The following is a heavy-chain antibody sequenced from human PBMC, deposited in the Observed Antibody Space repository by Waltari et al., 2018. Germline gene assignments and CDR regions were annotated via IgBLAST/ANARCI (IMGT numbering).Heavy chain of an antibody. J-gene: IGHJ4*02. CDR1: GGSISSHY. D-gene: IGHD2-15*01. Sequence: QVQLQESGPGLVKPSETLSLTCTVSGGSISSHYWSWIRQPPGKGLAWIGYIYYSGSTNYNPSLKSRVTISVDTSKNQFSLKLSSVTAADTAVYYCARDLRYCSGGSCYSFFDYWGQGTLVTVSS. V-gene: IGHV4-59*11. CDR2: IYYSGST. CDR3: ARDLRYCSGGSCYSFFDY.